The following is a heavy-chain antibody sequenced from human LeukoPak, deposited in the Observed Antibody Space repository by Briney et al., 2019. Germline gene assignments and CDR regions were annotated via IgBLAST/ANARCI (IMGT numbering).Heavy chain of an antibody. D-gene: IGHD3-3*01. V-gene: IGHV3-9*01. J-gene: IGHJ4*02. Sequence: TGGSLRLSCAASGFTVSSNYMSWVRQAPGKGLEWVSGISWNSGSIGYADSVKGRFTISRDNAKNSLYLQMNSLRAEDTALYYCAKDSGFLAIDYWGQGTLVTVSS. CDR1: GFTVSSNY. CDR3: AKDSGFLAIDY. CDR2: ISWNSGSI.